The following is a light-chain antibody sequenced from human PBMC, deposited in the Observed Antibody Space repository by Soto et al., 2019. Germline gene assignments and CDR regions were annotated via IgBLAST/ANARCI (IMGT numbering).Light chain of an antibody. CDR1: HTFSTSY. V-gene: IGKV3-20*01. J-gene: IGKJ5*01. CDR2: GSS. CDR3: QQYGGSPNT. Sequence: EIVLSQSPGTLSLSPGERATLSCSASHTFSTSYLAWYQQKPGQAPRLLIYGSSSRATGIPDRFSGHGSRTDFTLTISRLEPEDFAVYYCQQYGGSPNTFGQGTRLEIK.